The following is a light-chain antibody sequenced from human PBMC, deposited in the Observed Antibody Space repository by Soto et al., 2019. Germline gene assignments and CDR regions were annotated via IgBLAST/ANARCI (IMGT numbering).Light chain of an antibody. CDR2: GAS. V-gene: IGKV3-20*01. J-gene: IGKJ1*01. CDR1: QSVTSSY. Sequence: EIVLTQSPGTLSLSPGERATLSCRASQSVTSSYLAWYQQKPGQAPRLLIYGASNRATGIPDRFSGSGSGTDFTLTISRQEPEDFAVYYCQQYGSSPRTFGQGTKVEIK. CDR3: QQYGSSPRT.